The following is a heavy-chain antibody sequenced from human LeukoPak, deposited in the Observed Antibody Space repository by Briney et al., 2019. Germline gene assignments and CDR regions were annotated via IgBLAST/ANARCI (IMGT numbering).Heavy chain of an antibody. CDR3: ARGGYDSSGYYYGVDY. V-gene: IGHV3-7*01. D-gene: IGHD3-22*01. J-gene: IGHJ4*02. CDR1: GFTVSSYW. Sequence: GGSLRLSCAAAGFTVSSYWMSWVRQAPGKGLEWVANIKQDGSEKYYVDSVKGRFTISRDNAKNSLYLQMNSLRAEDTAVYYCARGGYDSSGYYYGVDYWGQGTLVTVSS. CDR2: IKQDGSEK.